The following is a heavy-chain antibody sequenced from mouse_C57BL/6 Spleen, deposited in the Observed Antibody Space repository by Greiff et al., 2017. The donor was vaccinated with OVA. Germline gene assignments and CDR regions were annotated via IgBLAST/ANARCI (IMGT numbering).Heavy chain of an antibody. J-gene: IGHJ2*01. CDR1: GFTFTDYE. CDR3: ARNWDGGY. Sequence: VQVQQSGPGLVKPGASVKISCKASGFTFTDYEMNWVKQGHGKRLEWIGYINPNNGGICYNQKVKGKATLTVDKSSSTAYMEIRSLTSEDSAVYYCARNWDGGYWGQGTTLTVSS. CDR2: INPNNGGI. D-gene: IGHD4-1*01. V-gene: IGHV1-26*01.